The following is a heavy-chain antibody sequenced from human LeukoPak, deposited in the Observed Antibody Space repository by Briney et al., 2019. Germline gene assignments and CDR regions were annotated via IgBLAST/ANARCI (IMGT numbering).Heavy chain of an antibody. CDR3: ANSRWSGYLDY. J-gene: IGHJ4*02. V-gene: IGHV3-74*01. D-gene: IGHD3-3*01. CDR1: GFTFSSYW. CDR2: INSDGSGT. Sequence: PGGSLRLSCAASGFTFSSYWMHWVRQAPGKGLVWVSRINSDGSGTTHADFVKGRFTISRDNAKNTLYLQMNSLRAEDTAVYYCANSRWSGYLDYWGQGALVTVSS.